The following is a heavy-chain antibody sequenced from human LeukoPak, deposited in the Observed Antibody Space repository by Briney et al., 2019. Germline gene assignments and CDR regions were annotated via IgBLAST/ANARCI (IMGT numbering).Heavy chain of an antibody. CDR2: INHSGST. D-gene: IGHD3-9*01. CDR1: GGSFSGYY. J-gene: IGHJ4*02. V-gene: IGHV4-34*01. CDR3: ARGLRYYDILTGYYTYYFDY. Sequence: SETLSLTCAVYGGSFSGYYWSWIRQPPGKGLEWIGEINHSGSTNYNPSLKSRVIISVDTSKNQFSLKLSSVTAADTAVYYCARGLRYYDILTGYYTYYFDYWGQGTLVTVSS.